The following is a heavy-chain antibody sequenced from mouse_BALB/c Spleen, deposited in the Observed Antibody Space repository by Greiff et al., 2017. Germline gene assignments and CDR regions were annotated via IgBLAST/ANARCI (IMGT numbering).Heavy chain of an antibody. Sequence: QVQLKQSGPGLVQPSQSLSITCTVSGYSFTSYGVHWVRQSPGQGLEWLGVIWRGGSTDYNAAFISSLSISKDNSKSQVFFKMNSLQANDTAIYYCARNYDSYRYLEVWGAGTTVTVSS. J-gene: IGHJ1*01. CDR1: GYSFTSYG. D-gene: IGHD2-12*01. CDR2: IWRGGST. CDR3: ARNYDSYRYLEV. V-gene: IGHV2-2*02.